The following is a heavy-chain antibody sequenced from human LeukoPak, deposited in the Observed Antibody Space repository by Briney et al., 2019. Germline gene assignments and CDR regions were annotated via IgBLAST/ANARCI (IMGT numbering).Heavy chain of an antibody. D-gene: IGHD1-26*01. V-gene: IGHV1-2*02. CDR2: INPTTGGT. J-gene: IGHJ4*02. CDR1: GYTFSDYY. Sequence: GASVKVSCKASGYTFSDYYMHWVRQAPGQGLEWMGWINPTTGGTNYAQKFQGRVTMTRDTSISTAYMELTRLRSDDTAVYYCAKDLTWELAPQLDYWGQGTLVTVSS. CDR3: AKDLTWELAPQLDY.